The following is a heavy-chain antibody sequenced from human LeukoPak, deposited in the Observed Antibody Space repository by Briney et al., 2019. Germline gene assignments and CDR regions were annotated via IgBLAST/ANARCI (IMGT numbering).Heavy chain of an antibody. D-gene: IGHD6-6*01. CDR3: AKVYIAARPHWFDP. CDR2: IRYDGSNE. J-gene: IGHJ5*02. CDR1: GFTFSSYG. V-gene: IGHV3-30*02. Sequence: GGSLGLSCAASGFTFSSYGMHWVRQAPGKGLEWVAFIRYDGSNEYYADSVKGRFTISRDDSKNTLYLQMNSLRVEDTAVYYCAKVYIAARPHWFDPWGQGTLVTVSS.